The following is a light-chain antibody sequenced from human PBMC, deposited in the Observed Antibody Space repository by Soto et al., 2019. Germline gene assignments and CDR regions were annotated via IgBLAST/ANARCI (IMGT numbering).Light chain of an antibody. CDR1: SSNIGINT. J-gene: IGLJ1*01. V-gene: IGLV1-44*01. Sequence: QSVLTQPPSASGTPGQRVTISCSGSSSNIGINTVNWYQQVPGTAPKLLIYTDNQRPSGVPDRFSGSKSGTSASLAISGLQSEDEADYYCSSYTSSSTPLYVFGTGTQLTVL. CDR3: SSYTSSSTPLYV. CDR2: TDN.